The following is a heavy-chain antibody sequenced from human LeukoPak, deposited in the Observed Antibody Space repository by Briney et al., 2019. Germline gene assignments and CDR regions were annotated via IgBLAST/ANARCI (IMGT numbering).Heavy chain of an antibody. J-gene: IGHJ4*02. CDR1: GFTFSGYT. V-gene: IGHV3-23*01. CDR3: AKFPGIAVAGTLFDY. D-gene: IGHD6-19*01. CDR2: ISGSGGST. Sequence: PGGSLRLSCAASGFTFSGYTMSWVRQAPGKGLEWVSAISGSGGSTYYADSVKGRFTISRDNSKNTLYLQMNSLRAEDTAVYYCAKFPGIAVAGTLFDYWGQGTLVTVSS.